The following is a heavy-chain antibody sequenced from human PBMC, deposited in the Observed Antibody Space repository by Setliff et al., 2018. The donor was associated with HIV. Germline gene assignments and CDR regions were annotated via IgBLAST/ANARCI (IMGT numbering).Heavy chain of an antibody. CDR1: GGSFSGYY. V-gene: IGHV4-34*01. J-gene: IGHJ6*03. Sequence: SETLSLTCAVYGGSFSGYYWTWIRQSPRKGLEWIADINHSGNTNYNPSLKSRVTISVDTSSNQFSLKLKSVTAADTAVYYCARDQGIVATTRVMDVWGKGTTVTVSS. CDR3: ARDQGIVATTRVMDV. D-gene: IGHD1-7*01. CDR2: INHSGNT.